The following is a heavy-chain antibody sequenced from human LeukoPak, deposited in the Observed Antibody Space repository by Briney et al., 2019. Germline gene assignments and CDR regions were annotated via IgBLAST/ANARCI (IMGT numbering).Heavy chain of an antibody. CDR2: ISSSSSYI. CDR1: GFTFSSYS. D-gene: IGHD2-21*02. Sequence: GGSLRLSCAASGFTFSSYSTNWVRQAPGKGLEWVSSISSSSSYIYYADSVKGRFTISRDNAKNSLYLQMNSLRAEDTAVYYCARSSPYCGGDCYDAFDIWGQGTMVTVSS. V-gene: IGHV3-21*01. J-gene: IGHJ3*02. CDR3: ARSSPYCGGDCYDAFDI.